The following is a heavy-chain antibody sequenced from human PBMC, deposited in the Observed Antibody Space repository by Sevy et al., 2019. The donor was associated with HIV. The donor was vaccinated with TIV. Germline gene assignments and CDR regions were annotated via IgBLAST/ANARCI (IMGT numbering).Heavy chain of an antibody. J-gene: IGHJ6*02. CDR2: IYPGDSDT. Sequence: GESLKISCKASGYSFTNYWVAWVRQMPGKGLEWMGTIYPGDSDTRYSPSFQGQVTISVDQSISSANLQWRSLKASDSAIYYCARLPNKGGLDYYFGMDAWGQGTTVTVSS. CDR3: ARLPNKGGLDYYFGMDA. CDR1: GYSFTNYW. D-gene: IGHD3-16*01. V-gene: IGHV5-51*01.